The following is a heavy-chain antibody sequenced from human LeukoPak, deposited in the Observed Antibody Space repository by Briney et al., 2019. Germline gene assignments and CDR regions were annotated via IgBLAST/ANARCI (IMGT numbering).Heavy chain of an antibody. Sequence: SETLSLTCTVSGDSMTNDYWNWIRQPPGKGLEWIGFIYNSGGTRYNPSLKSRITMSIDTSKNQFSLELSSVTAADAAVYYCVSQAAGSTSQNWAQGTLVTVPS. CDR3: VSQAAGSTSQN. V-gene: IGHV4-59*01. J-gene: IGHJ4*02. CDR1: GDSMTNDY. D-gene: IGHD2-15*01. CDR2: IYNSGGT.